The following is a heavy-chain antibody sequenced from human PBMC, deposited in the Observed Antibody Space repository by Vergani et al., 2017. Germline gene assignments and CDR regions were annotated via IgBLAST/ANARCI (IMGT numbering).Heavy chain of an antibody. D-gene: IGHD3-10*01. J-gene: IGHJ6*02. CDR3: ARGLFPDYGMDV. V-gene: IGHV3-23*01. Sequence: EVQLLESGGNLVQPGGSLRLSCAASGFTFTNFAMTWVRQAPGEGLEWVSGISGSGGFTYYADSVKGRFTISRDNSKNTLYLQMNSLRAEDTALYYCARGLFPDYGMDVWGQGTTVTVSS. CDR2: ISGSGGFT. CDR1: GFTFTNFA.